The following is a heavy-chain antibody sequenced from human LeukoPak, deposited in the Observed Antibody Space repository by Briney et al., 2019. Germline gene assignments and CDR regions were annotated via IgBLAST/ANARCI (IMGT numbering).Heavy chain of an antibody. J-gene: IGHJ5*02. V-gene: IGHV1-18*01. CDR1: GYTFTSYG. CDR3: ARANSALPYYYDSSGHH. Sequence: ASVKVSCKASGYTFTSYGISWVRQAPGQGLEWMGWISAYNGNTNYAQKLQGRVTMTTDTSTSTAYMELRSLRSDDTAVYYCARANSALPYYYDSSGHHWGQGTLVTVSS. CDR2: ISAYNGNT. D-gene: IGHD3-22*01.